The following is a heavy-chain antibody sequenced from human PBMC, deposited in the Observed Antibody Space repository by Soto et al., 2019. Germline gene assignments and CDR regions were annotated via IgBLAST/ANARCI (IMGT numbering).Heavy chain of an antibody. D-gene: IGHD3-10*01. Sequence: GGSLRLSCAASGFTFSSYGMHWVRQAPGKGLEWVAVIWYDGSNKYYADSVKGRFTISRDNSKNTLYLQMNSLRAEDTAVYYCARDFLPMVRGSDAFDIWGQGTMVTVSS. V-gene: IGHV3-33*01. CDR3: ARDFLPMVRGSDAFDI. CDR1: GFTFSSYG. J-gene: IGHJ3*02. CDR2: IWYDGSNK.